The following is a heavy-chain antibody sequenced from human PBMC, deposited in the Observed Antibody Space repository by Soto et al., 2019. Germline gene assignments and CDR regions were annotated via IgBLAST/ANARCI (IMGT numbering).Heavy chain of an antibody. CDR3: AHKATYSSGRCR. V-gene: IGHV2-5*02. Sequence: QITLKESGPTLVKPTQTLTLTCTFSGFSLSTSGVSVGWIRQPPGNALEWLALIYWVDDKRYSPSLKSRLTLTKDPAKNPGVLTSTNMDPVVTATYHCAHKATYSSGRCRWGQGTLVAVS. CDR2: IYWVDDK. J-gene: IGHJ4*02. CDR1: GFSLSTSGVS. D-gene: IGHD6-25*01.